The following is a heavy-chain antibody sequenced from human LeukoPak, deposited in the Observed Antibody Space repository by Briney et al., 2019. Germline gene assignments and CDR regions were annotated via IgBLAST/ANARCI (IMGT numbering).Heavy chain of an antibody. Sequence: SETLSLTCTVSGYSISSGYYWGWIRQPPGKGLEWIGSIYHSGSTYYNPSLKSRVTISVDTSKNQFSLKLSSVTAADTAVYYCARVPDFWSGYADVDYWGQGTLVTVSS. CDR1: GYSISSGYY. CDR2: IYHSGST. V-gene: IGHV4-38-2*02. J-gene: IGHJ4*02. CDR3: ARVPDFWSGYADVDY. D-gene: IGHD3-3*01.